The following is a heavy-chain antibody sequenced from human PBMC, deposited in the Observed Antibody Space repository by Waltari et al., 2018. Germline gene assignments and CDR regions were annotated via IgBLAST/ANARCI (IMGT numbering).Heavy chain of an antibody. J-gene: IGHJ4*02. D-gene: IGHD6-25*01. CDR3: ARRGRGFLYNSGDSDC. CDR1: GFTVSSNY. CDR2: IYRGGNT. V-gene: IGHV3-53*01. Sequence: EVQLVESGGGLIQPGGSPRLSCAASGFTVSSNYMSWVRQTPGKGLECVSVIYRGGNTYYTESGKGRFTISRENSKTTLYLQMNSLRVEDTAVYYCARRGRGFLYNSGDSDCWGQGTLVTVSS.